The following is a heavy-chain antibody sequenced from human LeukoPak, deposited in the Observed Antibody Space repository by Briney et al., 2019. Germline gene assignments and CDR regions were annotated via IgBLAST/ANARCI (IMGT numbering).Heavy chain of an antibody. J-gene: IGHJ6*02. V-gene: IGHV1-18*01. CDR3: ARIPSTMVPYYYGMDV. Sequence: GASVKVSCKVSGYTLTELSMHWVRQAPGQGLEWTGWISAYNGNTNYAQKLQGRVTMTTDTSTSTAYMELRSLRSDDTAVYYCARIPSTMVPYYYGMDVWGQGTSVTVSS. CDR1: GYTLTELS. D-gene: IGHD3-10*01. CDR2: ISAYNGNT.